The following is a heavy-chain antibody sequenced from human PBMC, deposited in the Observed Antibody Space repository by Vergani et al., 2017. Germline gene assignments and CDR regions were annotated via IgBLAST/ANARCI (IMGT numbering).Heavy chain of an antibody. CDR2: IYHSGST. Sequence: QVQLQESGPELVKPSGTLSLTCAVSGGSISSSNWWSWVRQPPGKGLEWIGEIYHSGSTYYNPSLKSRVTISVDTSKNQFSLKLSSVTAADTAVYYCARDFGIAVAGTGGYWGQGTLVTVSS. CDR3: ARDFGIAVAGTGGY. V-gene: IGHV4-4*02. CDR1: GGSISSSNW. J-gene: IGHJ4*02. D-gene: IGHD6-19*01.